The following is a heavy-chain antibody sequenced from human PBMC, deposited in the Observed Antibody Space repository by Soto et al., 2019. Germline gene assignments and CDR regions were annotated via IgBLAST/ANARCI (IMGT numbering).Heavy chain of an antibody. CDR3: ARDRGYDFWSGYYAY. J-gene: IGHJ4*02. Sequence: SETLSLTCAVSGYSISSGYYWGWIRQPPGKGLEWIGTIYHSGSTYYNPSLKSRVTISVDTAKNQFSLKLRSVTAADTAVYYCARDRGYDFWSGYYAYWGQGTLVTVSS. CDR1: GYSISSGYY. D-gene: IGHD3-3*01. V-gene: IGHV4-38-2*02. CDR2: IYHSGST.